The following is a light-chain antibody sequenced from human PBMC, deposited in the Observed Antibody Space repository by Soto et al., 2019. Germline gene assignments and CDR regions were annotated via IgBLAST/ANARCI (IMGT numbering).Light chain of an antibody. CDR3: QQYYYWPPWP. V-gene: IGKV3-15*01. CDR2: GAS. Sequence: DIVMTQSPATLSVSPGERATLSCRASQTVSSSLAWYQQRRGQAPRLLIFGASTRAPGIPARFSASGSGTEFTLTISSLQSEDFAIYYCQQYYYWPPWPFGQGTKVEIK. J-gene: IGKJ1*01. CDR1: QTVSSS.